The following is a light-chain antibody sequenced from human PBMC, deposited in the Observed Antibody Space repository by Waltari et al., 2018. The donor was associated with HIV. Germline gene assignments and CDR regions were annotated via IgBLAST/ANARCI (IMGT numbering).Light chain of an antibody. CDR3: SAWDSSLSAWV. CDR2: RNN. V-gene: IGLV10-54*01. Sequence: QAGLTQPPSVSTGLRQTATLTCTGNSHNVGNQGANWLQQHQGHPPKLLSYRNNDRPSGISERLSASRSGNTASLTITGLQPEDEADYYCSAWDSSLSAWVFGGGTKLTVL. CDR1: SHNVGNQG. J-gene: IGLJ3*02.